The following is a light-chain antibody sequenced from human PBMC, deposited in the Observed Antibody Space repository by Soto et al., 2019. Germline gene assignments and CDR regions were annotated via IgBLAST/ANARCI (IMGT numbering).Light chain of an antibody. CDR3: QQYGSSVT. V-gene: IGKV3-20*01. Sequence: EIVLTQSPGTLSLSPGERATLSCRASQSVSSSYLACYQQKPGQAPRLLIYGASSRATGIPDRFSGSGSGTDFTLTISRLEPEDFALYYCQQYGSSVTFGQGTRLEIK. CDR1: QSVSSSY. J-gene: IGKJ5*01. CDR2: GAS.